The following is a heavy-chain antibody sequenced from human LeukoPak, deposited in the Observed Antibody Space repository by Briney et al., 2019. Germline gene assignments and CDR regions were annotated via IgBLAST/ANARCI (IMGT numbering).Heavy chain of an antibody. CDR2: IYYSGST. J-gene: IGHJ4*02. CDR3: ARQSVLLWFGEG. V-gene: IGHV4-39*01. D-gene: IGHD3-10*01. CDR1: GGSISSSSYY. Sequence: PSETLSLTCTVSGGSISSSSYYWGWIRQPPGKGLEWIGSIYYSGSTYYNPSLKSRVTISVDTSKNQFSLELSSVTAADTAVYYCARQSVLLWFGEGRGQGTLVTVSS.